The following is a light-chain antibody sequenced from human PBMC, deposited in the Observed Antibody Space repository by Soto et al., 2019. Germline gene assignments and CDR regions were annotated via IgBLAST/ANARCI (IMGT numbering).Light chain of an antibody. J-gene: IGLJ2*01. CDR3: CSYAGSSTR. Sequence: QSALTQPAYVSGSPGQSITISCTGTSSDVGSYNLVSWYQQHPGKAPKLMIYEGSKRPSGVSNRFSGSKSGNTASLTISGLQAEDEADYYCCSYAGSSTRFGGGTKLTVL. V-gene: IGLV2-23*01. CDR1: SSDVGSYNL. CDR2: EGS.